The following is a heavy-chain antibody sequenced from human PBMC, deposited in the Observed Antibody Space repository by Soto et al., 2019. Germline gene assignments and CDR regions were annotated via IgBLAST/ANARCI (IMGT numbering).Heavy chain of an antibody. CDR2: INQDGSEK. CDR1: GFTFRTYW. CDR3: ARDGSTSWYSYDYHGMDV. V-gene: IGHV3-7*05. J-gene: IGHJ6*02. Sequence: EVQLVESGGGLVQPGGSLRLSGGASGFTFRTYWLSWVGQVPGKGLEWVANINQDGSEKNYVDSVKGRFTISRDNAKNSLYLQMSSLRAEDTALYYCARDGSTSWYSYDYHGMDVWGQGTTVTVSS. D-gene: IGHD5-18*01.